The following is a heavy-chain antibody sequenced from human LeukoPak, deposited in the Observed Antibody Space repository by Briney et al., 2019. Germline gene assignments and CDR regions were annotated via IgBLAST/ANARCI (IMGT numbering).Heavy chain of an antibody. CDR3: AKSVVGDPAPFDY. J-gene: IGHJ4*02. CDR2: ISWDSGSI. D-gene: IGHD2-21*02. Sequence: GGSLRLSCAASGFTFSSYAMSWVRQAPGKGLEWVSGISWDSGSIGYADSVKGRFTISRDNAKNSLYLQMNSLRAEDTALYYCAKSVVGDPAPFDYWGQGTLVTVSS. CDR1: GFTFSSYA. V-gene: IGHV3-9*01.